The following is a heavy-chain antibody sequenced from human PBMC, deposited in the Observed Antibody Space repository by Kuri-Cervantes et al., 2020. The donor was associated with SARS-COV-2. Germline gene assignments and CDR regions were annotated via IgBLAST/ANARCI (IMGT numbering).Heavy chain of an antibody. J-gene: IGHJ6*03. CDR2: MNPNSGNT. Sequence: ASVKVSCKASGYTFTNSDINWVRQATGQGLEWMGWMNPNSGNTGYAQKFQGRVTMTKNTSVNTAYMELSSLRSEDTAVYYCARAPSWNGAYYYMYVWGEGNTVTVSS. CDR1: GYTFTNSD. CDR3: ARAPSWNGAYYYMYV. V-gene: IGHV1-8*02. D-gene: IGHD1-1*01.